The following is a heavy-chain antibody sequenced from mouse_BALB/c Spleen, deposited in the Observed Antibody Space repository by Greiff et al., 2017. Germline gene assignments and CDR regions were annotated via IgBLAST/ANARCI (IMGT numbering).Heavy chain of an antibody. CDR3: ARCYDGTFFDY. CDR2: IYPYNGGT. Sequence: VQLQQSGPELVQPGASVKISCKASGYTFTDYNMHWVKQSHGKSLEWIGYIYPYNGGTGYNQKFKSKATLTVDNSSSTAYMELRSLTSEDSAVYYCARCYDGTFFDYWGQGTTLTVSA. J-gene: IGHJ2*01. CDR1: GYTFTDYN. D-gene: IGHD2-3*01. V-gene: IGHV1S29*02.